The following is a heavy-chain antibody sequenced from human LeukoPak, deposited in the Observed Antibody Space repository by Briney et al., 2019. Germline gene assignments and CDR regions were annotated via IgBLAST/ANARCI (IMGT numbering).Heavy chain of an antibody. CDR2: VKDDGIST. V-gene: IGHV3-74*01. J-gene: IGHJ3*02. CDR1: GFTFTKFW. CDR3: ATGPYAAFEM. Sequence: GGSLRLSCAAPGFTFTKFWMHWVRQAPGRGLVWVSRVKDDGISTLYADSVKGRFTISRDNAKSTLYLQMNSLRADDTALYYCATGPYAAFEMWGQGTMVTVSS. D-gene: IGHD2-2*01.